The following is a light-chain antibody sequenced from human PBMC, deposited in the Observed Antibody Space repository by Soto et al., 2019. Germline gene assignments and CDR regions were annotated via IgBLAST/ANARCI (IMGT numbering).Light chain of an antibody. Sequence: QSVLTQPASVSGSPGQSITISCTGTSSDVDTYNYVSWYQQYPGKSPKLMIHDVSNRPSGVSNRFSGSKSGNTASLTISGLQAEDEADYYCSSYTTNNTLAVFGGGTKLTVL. CDR3: SSYTTNNTLAV. CDR2: DVS. CDR1: SSDVDTYNY. J-gene: IGLJ2*01. V-gene: IGLV2-14*01.